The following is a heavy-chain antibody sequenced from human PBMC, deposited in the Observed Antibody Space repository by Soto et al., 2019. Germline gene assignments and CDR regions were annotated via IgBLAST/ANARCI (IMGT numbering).Heavy chain of an antibody. J-gene: IGHJ4*03. CDR2: IIPIFGTA. V-gene: IGHV1-69*13. Sequence: ASVKVSCKASGGTFSSYAISWVRQAPGQGLEWMGGIIPIFGTANYAQNFQGRVTITADESTSTANMELSSLRSEDTAVYYCAGVLSGGDCWGQGTMVTVSS. CDR1: GGTFSSYA. CDR3: AGVLSGGDC. D-gene: IGHD2-15*01.